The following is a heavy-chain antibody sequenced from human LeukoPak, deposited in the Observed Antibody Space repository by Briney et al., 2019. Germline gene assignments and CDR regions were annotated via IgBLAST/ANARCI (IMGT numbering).Heavy chain of an antibody. CDR1: GGSFSGYY. D-gene: IGHD3-22*01. V-gene: IGHV4-34*01. CDR3: ARALYDSSGYWRYYFDY. CDR2: INHSGST. J-gene: IGHJ4*02. Sequence: SETLSLTCAVYGGSFSGYYWSWIRQPPGKGLEWIGEINHSGSTNYNPSLKSRVTISVDTSKNQFSLKLSSVTAADTAVYYCARALYDSSGYWRYYFDYWGQGTLVTVSS.